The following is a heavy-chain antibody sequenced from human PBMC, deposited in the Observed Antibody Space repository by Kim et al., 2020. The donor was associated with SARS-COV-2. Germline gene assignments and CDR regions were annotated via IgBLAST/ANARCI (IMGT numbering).Heavy chain of an antibody. CDR2: INPSGAFT. D-gene: IGHD6-25*01. J-gene: IGHJ4*02. V-gene: IGHV1-46*01. Sequence: ASVKVCCKASGFTFTNYFMHWVRQAPGQGLEWMGTINPSGAFTLFTQKYQGRVIITKDTSTSTVYMEVSSLRSEDTAVYFCAREAALIAAPQKNFDYWGQGTLVTVSS. CDR3: AREAALIAAPQKNFDY. CDR1: GFTFTNYF.